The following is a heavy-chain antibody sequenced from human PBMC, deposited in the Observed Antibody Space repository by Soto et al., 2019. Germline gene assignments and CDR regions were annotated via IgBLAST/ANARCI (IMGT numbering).Heavy chain of an antibody. CDR1: GGTFSSYA. J-gene: IGHJ6*02. CDR2: IIPIFGTA. Sequence: QVQLVQSGAEVKKPGSSVKVSCKASGGTFSSYAISWVRQAPGQGLEWMGGIIPIFGTANSAQKFQGRVTITADESTSTAYMELSSLRSEDTAVYYCARIAAAGTSYYYYGMDVWGQGTTVTVSS. CDR3: ARIAAAGTSYYYYGMDV. D-gene: IGHD6-13*01. V-gene: IGHV1-69*01.